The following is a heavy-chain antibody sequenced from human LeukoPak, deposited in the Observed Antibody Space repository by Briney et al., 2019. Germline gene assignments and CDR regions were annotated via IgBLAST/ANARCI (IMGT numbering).Heavy chain of an antibody. CDR2: INPSGGST. CDR1: GYTFTSYY. Sequence: ASVKVSCKASGYTFTSYYMHWVRQAPGQGLEWMGIINPSGGSTSYAQKFQGRVTMTRDTSASTVYMELSSLRSEDTAVYYCARDGGYCSSTSCYAFYWSQGTLVTVSS. J-gene: IGHJ4*02. V-gene: IGHV1-46*01. D-gene: IGHD2-2*01. CDR3: ARDGGYCSSTSCYAFY.